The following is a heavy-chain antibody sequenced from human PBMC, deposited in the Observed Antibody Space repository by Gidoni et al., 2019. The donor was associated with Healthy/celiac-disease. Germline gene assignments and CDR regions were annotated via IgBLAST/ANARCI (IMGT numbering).Heavy chain of an antibody. V-gene: IGHV4-39*01. J-gene: IGHJ4*02. CDR3: ARQPIDIVVVPAARVDY. Sequence: QLQLQESGPGLVKPSETLSLTCTVSAGSISSSSYYWGWIRQPPGKGLEWIGSIYYSGSTYYNPSLKSRVTISVDTSKNQFSLKLSSVTAADTAVYYCARQPIDIVVVPAARVDYWGQGTLVTVSS. CDR1: AGSISSSSYY. CDR2: IYYSGST. D-gene: IGHD2-2*01.